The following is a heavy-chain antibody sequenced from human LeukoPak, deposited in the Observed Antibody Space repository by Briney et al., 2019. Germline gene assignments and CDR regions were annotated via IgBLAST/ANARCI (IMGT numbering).Heavy chain of an antibody. V-gene: IGHV4-4*07. CDR3: ARVGGYSSSSGVYFDY. Sequence: PSETLSLTCNVSGGSVINYYWSWIRQPAGKGLEWIGRIHTSGGTNYNPSLKSRVTMSVDTSKNQFSLKLSSVTAADTAVYYCARVGGYSSSSGVYFDYWGQGTLVTVSS. D-gene: IGHD6-6*01. CDR2: IHTSGGT. CDR1: GGSVINYY. J-gene: IGHJ4*02.